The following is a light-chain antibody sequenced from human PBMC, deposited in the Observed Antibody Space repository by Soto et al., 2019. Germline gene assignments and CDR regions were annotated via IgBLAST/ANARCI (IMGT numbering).Light chain of an antibody. V-gene: IGKV1-12*01. J-gene: IGKJ4*01. CDR3: QQADSFPLT. Sequence: DIQMTQSPSSVSASVGDRVTITCRASQDISSYLAWYQHTPGKAPNLLIYAASILQSGVPSRFSGRGSGTDFTLTISNLQPEDFATYYCQQADSFPLTLGGGTKVEIK. CDR2: AAS. CDR1: QDISSY.